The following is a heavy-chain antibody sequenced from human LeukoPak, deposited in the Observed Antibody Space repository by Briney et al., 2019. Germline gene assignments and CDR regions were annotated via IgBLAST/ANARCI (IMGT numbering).Heavy chain of an antibody. V-gene: IGHV3-30*19. J-gene: IGHJ4*02. Sequence: PGGSLRLSCEVSGFRLTTYGTHWVRQAPGKGLEWVAVISYDGSNKYYADSVKGRFTISRDNSKNTLYLQMNSLRAEDTAVYYCARVGSSGWSDYFDYWGQGTLVTVSS. CDR1: GFRLTTYG. CDR3: ARVGSSGWSDYFDY. CDR2: ISYDGSNK. D-gene: IGHD6-19*01.